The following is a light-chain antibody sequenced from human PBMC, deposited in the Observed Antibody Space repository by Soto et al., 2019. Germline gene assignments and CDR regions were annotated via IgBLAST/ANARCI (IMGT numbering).Light chain of an antibody. CDR1: QSVNSW. V-gene: IGKV1-5*03. CDR3: QQYSSDST. Sequence: DIQMTQSPSTLSASVGDRVTITCRASQSVNSWWAWYQQKPGKAPKLLIYRASSLENGVPSRFGGRGSGTEFIFTISSLQPDDSATYYCQQYSSDSTFGQGTKVEIK. CDR2: RAS. J-gene: IGKJ1*01.